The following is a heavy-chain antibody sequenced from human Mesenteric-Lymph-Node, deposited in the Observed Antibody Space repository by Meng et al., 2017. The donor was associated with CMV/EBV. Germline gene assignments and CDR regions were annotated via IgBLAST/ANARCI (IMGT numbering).Heavy chain of an antibody. CDR3: ARDIGATPPYYGLDV. CDR2: ISYDGSNK. V-gene: IGHV3-30-3*01. Sequence: GESLKISCAASGFTFNNYAMYWVRQAPGKGLEWVALISYDGSNKTADSVKGRFTTSRDTSKNTLYLQMNSLRGEDTAVYYCARDIGATPPYYGLDVWGQGATVTVSS. J-gene: IGHJ6*02. D-gene: IGHD3-16*01. CDR1: GFTFNNYA.